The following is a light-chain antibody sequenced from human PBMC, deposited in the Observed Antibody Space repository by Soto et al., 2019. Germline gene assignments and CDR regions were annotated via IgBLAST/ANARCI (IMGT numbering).Light chain of an antibody. J-gene: IGKJ1*01. Sequence: ILMTQSPSSVCWYKLDIVTITCRASQGIMKYLAWYQQKPDKAPTLLIYGASTLQTGVPSRFSGSGSGTEFTLTISSLQPDDFATYYCQHYNSYSEAFGQGTKVDIK. CDR2: GAS. CDR1: QGIMKY. CDR3: QHYNSYSEA. V-gene: IGKV1-8*01.